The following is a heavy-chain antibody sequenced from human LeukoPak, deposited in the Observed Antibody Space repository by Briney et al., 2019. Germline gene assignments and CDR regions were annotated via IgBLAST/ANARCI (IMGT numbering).Heavy chain of an antibody. Sequence: GRSLRLSCAVSGFTFSSYGMHWVRQAPGKGLEWVAVIWYDGSNKYYADSVKGRFTISRDNSKNTLYLQMNSLRAEDTAVYYCARDRVVVTATVYYYYGMDVWGQGTTVTVSS. J-gene: IGHJ6*02. CDR2: IWYDGSNK. V-gene: IGHV3-33*01. D-gene: IGHD2-21*02. CDR1: GFTFSSYG. CDR3: ARDRVVVTATVYYYYGMDV.